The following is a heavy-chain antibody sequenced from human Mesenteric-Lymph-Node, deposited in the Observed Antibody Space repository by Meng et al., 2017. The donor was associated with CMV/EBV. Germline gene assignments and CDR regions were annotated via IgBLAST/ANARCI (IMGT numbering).Heavy chain of an antibody. J-gene: IGHJ3*02. CDR2: ISNSGGGT. CDR3: AKDQYCSSTSCYDAFDI. CDR1: GFTFSNYA. V-gene: IGHV3-23*01. D-gene: IGHD2-2*01. Sequence: GGSLRLSCAASGFTFSNYAMSWVRQAPGKGLEWVAGISNSGGGTYYADSVKGRFTISRDNSKNTLYLQMNSLRAEDTAVYYCAKDQYCSSTSCYDAFDIWGQGTMVTVSS.